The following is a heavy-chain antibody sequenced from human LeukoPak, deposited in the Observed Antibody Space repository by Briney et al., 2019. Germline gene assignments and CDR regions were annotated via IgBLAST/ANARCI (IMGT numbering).Heavy chain of an antibody. CDR3: ASLGRQWLDAFDI. D-gene: IGHD6-19*01. CDR2: INHSGST. Sequence: SETLSLTCAVYGGSFSGYYWSWIRQPPGKGLEWIGEINHSGSTNYNPSLKSRVTISVDTSKNQFPLKLSSVTAADTAVYYCASLGRQWLDAFDIWGQGTMVTVSS. V-gene: IGHV4-34*01. CDR1: GGSFSGYY. J-gene: IGHJ3*02.